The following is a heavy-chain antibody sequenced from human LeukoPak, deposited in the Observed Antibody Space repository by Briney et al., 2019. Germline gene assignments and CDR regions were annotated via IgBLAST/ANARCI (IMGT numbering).Heavy chain of an antibody. V-gene: IGHV3-23*01. J-gene: IGHJ4*02. CDR3: AKYSGSYYYPPTWDY. Sequence: QPGGSLRLSCAASGFTFSNYAMTWVRQAPGKGLEWVSGISGSGGSTYYADSVKGRFSIYRDYSNNTLYLQMNSLRAEDTAVYFCAKYSGSYYYPPTWDYWGQGTLVTVSS. D-gene: IGHD1-26*01. CDR1: GFTFSNYA. CDR2: ISGSGGST.